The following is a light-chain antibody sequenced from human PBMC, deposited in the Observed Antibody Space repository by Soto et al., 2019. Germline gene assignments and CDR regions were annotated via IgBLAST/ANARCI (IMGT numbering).Light chain of an antibody. CDR1: SSNIGNND. CDR2: GNS. Sequence: QSVLTQPPSVSAAPGQKVTISCSGSSSNIGNNDVSWYQQLPGTAPKLLIYGNSNRPSGVPDRFSGSKSGTSASLAITGLQAEDEADYYCQSYDSSLSPVVFGGGTQLTV. J-gene: IGLJ2*01. CDR3: QSYDSSLSPVV. V-gene: IGLV1-40*01.